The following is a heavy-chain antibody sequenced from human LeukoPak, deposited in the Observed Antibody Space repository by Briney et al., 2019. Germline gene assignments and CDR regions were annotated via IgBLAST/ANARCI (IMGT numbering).Heavy chain of an antibody. J-gene: IGHJ6*03. V-gene: IGHV4-34*01. Sequence: SETLYLTCAVYGGSFNGYYWSWIRQPPGKGLELIGDIIHSGITNYNPSLKTQVTISVDMPNNQFSLKLSSVTAADTAVYYCVRGNYCSGGSCYHYYYYYMDVWGKGTTVTVSS. D-gene: IGHD2-15*01. CDR2: IIHSGIT. CDR1: GGSFNGYY. CDR3: VRGNYCSGGSCYHYYYYYMDV.